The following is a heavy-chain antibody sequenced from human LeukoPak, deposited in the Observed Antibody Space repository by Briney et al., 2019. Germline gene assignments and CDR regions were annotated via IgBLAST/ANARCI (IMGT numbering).Heavy chain of an antibody. V-gene: IGHV4-59*01. CDR3: ARGWYSGSYSYYYYYGMDV. CDR2: IYYSGST. J-gene: IGHJ6*02. CDR1: GGSTSSYY. Sequence: SETLSLTCTVSGGSTSSYYWSWIRQPPGKGLEWIGYIYYSGSTNYNPSLKSRVTISVDTSKNQFSLKLSSVTAADTAVYYCARGWYSGSYSYYYYYGMDVWGQGTTVTVSS. D-gene: IGHD1-26*01.